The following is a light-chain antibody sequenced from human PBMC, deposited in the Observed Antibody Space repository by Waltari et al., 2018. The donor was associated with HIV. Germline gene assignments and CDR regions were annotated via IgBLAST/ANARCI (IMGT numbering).Light chain of an antibody. CDR3: QQYNDWPLYT. Sequence: EIVMTKSQATLSVTPGERDTLPCRASQSVGSNLAWYQQKPGQAPRLLIYGASTGATGIPARFSGSGSGTEFTLTISSLQSEDFALYYCQQYNDWPLYTFGQGTKLEIK. V-gene: IGKV3D-15*01. CDR1: QSVGSN. CDR2: GAS. J-gene: IGKJ2*01.